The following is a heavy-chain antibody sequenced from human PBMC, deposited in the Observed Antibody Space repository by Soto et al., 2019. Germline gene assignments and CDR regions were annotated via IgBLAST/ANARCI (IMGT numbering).Heavy chain of an antibody. CDR2: IFSNDEK. Sequence: QVTVKESGPVLVKPTETLTLTCTVSGFSLSNAGLGVSWIRQPPGKALEWLAHIFSNDEKSYSTSLKSRLTISHGTYKSQVVLTMTNMDPVDTATYYCASTYSSSWYWVDPWGQGTLVTVSS. CDR1: GFSLSNAGLG. J-gene: IGHJ5*02. CDR3: ASTYSSSWYWVDP. V-gene: IGHV2-26*04. D-gene: IGHD6-13*01.